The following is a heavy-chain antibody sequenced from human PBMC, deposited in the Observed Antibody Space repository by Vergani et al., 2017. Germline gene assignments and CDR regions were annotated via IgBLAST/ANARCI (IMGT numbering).Heavy chain of an antibody. Sequence: QVQLQESGPGLVKPSETLSLTCTVSGGSISSYYWSWIRQPPGKGLEWIGYIYYSGSTNYNPSLKSRVTISVDTSKNQFYLKLSSVTAADTAVYYCARLAVAGSYDAFDIWGQGTMVTVSS. CDR3: ARLAVAGSYDAFDI. CDR2: IYYSGST. D-gene: IGHD6-19*01. V-gene: IGHV4-59*01. J-gene: IGHJ3*02. CDR1: GGSISSYY.